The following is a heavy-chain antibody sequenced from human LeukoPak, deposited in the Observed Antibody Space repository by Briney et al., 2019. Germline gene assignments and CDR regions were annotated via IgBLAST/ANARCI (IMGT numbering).Heavy chain of an antibody. D-gene: IGHD3-22*01. CDR2: ISADAGRK. Sequence: GGSLRLSCAASGFTIDGYAMHWVRQTPGKSLERVTLISADAGRKYYADSVKGRFTIFRDNSKTSLFLQMNSLRTEDTALYYCAKGQDSSGYRSLDYWGQGTLLTVSS. V-gene: IGHV3-43*02. J-gene: IGHJ4*02. CDR3: AKGQDSSGYRSLDY. CDR1: GFTIDGYA.